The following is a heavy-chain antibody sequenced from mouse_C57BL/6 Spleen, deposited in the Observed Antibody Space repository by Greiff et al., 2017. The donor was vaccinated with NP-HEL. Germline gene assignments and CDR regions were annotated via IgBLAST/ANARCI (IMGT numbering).Heavy chain of an antibody. CDR1: GFTFSDYG. CDR2: ISSGSSTI. V-gene: IGHV5-17*01. CDR3: ARSDAWFAY. Sequence: EVKLQESGGGLVKPGGSLKLSCAASGFTFSDYGMHWVRQAPEKGLEWVAYISSGSSTIYYADTVKGRFTITRDNAKNTLFLQMTSLRSEDTAMYYCARSDAWFAYWGQGTLVTVSA. J-gene: IGHJ3*01.